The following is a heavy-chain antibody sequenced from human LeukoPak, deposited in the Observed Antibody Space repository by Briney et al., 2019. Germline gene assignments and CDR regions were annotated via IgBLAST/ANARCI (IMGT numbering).Heavy chain of an antibody. CDR3: ARVRSIAALGPFDY. V-gene: IGHV3-74*01. J-gene: IGHJ4*02. CDR2: INTDGSST. Sequence: GGSLRLSCAASGFTFSSYWMHWVRQAPGKGLVWVSRINTDGSSTSYADSVKGRFTISRDNAKNTLHLQMNSLRAEDTAVYYCARVRSIAALGPFDYWGQGTLVTVSS. CDR1: GFTFSSYW. D-gene: IGHD6-6*01.